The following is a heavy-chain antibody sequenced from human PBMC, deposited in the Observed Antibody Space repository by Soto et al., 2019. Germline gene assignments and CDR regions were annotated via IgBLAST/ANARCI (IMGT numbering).Heavy chain of an antibody. CDR3: ARDLTGFIVRRARRCCMVF. D-gene: IGHD3-10*01. J-gene: IGHJ6*02. V-gene: IGHV4-30-2*01. Sequence: SETLSLTCAVSGGSISSGGYSWSWIRQPPGKGLEWIGYIYHSGSTYYNPSLKSRVTISVDRSKNQFSLKVSSVTAADTAVYYCARDLTGFIVRRARRCCMVFSYPGTTLTV. CDR1: GGSISSGGYS. CDR2: IYHSGST.